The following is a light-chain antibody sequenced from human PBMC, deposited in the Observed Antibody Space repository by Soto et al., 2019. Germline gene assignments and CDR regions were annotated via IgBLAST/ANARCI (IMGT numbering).Light chain of an antibody. CDR1: SSDIGGYNY. CDR2: EVS. CDR3: SSYTTSSTLV. Sequence: QSALTQPASVSGSPGQSITISCTGTSSDIGGYNYVSRYQQHPGNAPKLLIYEVSHRPSGASNRFSGSKSGNTASLTISWLQAEDEADYYCSSYTTSSTLVFGGGTKLTVL. V-gene: IGLV2-14*01. J-gene: IGLJ3*02.